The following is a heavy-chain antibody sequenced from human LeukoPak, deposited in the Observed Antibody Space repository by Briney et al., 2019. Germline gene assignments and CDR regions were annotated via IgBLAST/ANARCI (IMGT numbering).Heavy chain of an antibody. CDR1: GFTFSSYE. Sequence: GGSLRLSCAASGFTFSSYEMNWVRQAPGKGLEWVSYISSSGSTIYYAGSVKGRFTISRDNAKNSLYLQMNSLRAEDTAVYYCAREMRGYSYGYWGQGTLVTVSS. CDR3: AREMRGYSYGY. J-gene: IGHJ4*02. CDR2: ISSSGSTI. D-gene: IGHD5-18*01. V-gene: IGHV3-48*03.